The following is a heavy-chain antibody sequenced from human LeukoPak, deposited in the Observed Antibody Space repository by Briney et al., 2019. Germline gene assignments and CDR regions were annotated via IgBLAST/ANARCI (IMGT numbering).Heavy chain of an antibody. J-gene: IGHJ3*02. Sequence: ASVKVSCKASGYTFTGYYMHWVRQAPGQGLNWMGLINPNSGGTHYAQKFQGRVTMTRDTSINNAYMELSRLRSDDTAVYYCARGHGDAEAFDIWGQGTMVTVSS. CDR3: ARGHGDAEAFDI. CDR1: GYTFTGYY. CDR2: INPNSGGT. V-gene: IGHV1-2*02. D-gene: IGHD3-10*01.